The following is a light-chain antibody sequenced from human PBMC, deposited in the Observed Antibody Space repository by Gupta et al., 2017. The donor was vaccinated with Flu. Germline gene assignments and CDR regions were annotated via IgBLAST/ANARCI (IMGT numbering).Light chain of an antibody. Sequence: EIVLTQSPGTLSLSPGERATLSCGASQSVSNSYLAWYQQKPGQAPRLLIYGASSRATGIPDRFRGSGSGTDFTLTINRLEPEDFAVYYCQQDGSSPRTFGQGTKVAI. CDR2: GAS. CDR1: QSVSNSY. J-gene: IGKJ1*01. CDR3: QQDGSSPRT. V-gene: IGKV3-20*01.